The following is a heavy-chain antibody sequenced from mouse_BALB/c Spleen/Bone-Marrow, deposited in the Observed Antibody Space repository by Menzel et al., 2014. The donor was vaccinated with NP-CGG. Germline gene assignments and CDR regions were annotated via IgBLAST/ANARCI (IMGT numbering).Heavy chain of an antibody. CDR1: GYTFTTYW. Sequence: SGAELAKPGASVKMSCKASGYTFTTYWMHWVKQRPGQGLEWIGYINPSTGYTEYNQKFKDKATLTADSSSSTAYMQLSSLTSEDSAVYYCANWAYYFDYWGQGTALTVSS. CDR3: ANWAYYFDY. D-gene: IGHD4-1*01. J-gene: IGHJ2*01. V-gene: IGHV1-7*01. CDR2: INPSTGYT.